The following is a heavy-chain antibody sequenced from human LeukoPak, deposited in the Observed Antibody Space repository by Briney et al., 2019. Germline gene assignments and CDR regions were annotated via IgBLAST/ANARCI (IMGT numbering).Heavy chain of an antibody. CDR1: GFTFSSYA. Sequence: GRSLRLSCAASGFTFSSYAMHWVRQAPGKGLEWVAVISYDGSNKYYADSVKGRFTISRDNSKNTLYLQMNSLRAEDTAVYYCVRDPEEGYCSSTSCSPVWGQGTMVTVSS. J-gene: IGHJ3*01. D-gene: IGHD2-2*01. CDR2: ISYDGSNK. V-gene: IGHV3-30-3*01. CDR3: VRDPEEGYCSSTSCSPV.